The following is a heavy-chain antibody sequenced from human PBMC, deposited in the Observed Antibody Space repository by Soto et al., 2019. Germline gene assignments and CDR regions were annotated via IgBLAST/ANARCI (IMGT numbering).Heavy chain of an antibody. Sequence: QVQLVQSGAEVKKPGASVKVSCKASGYTFTSYAMHWVRQAPGQRLEWMGWINAGNGNTKYSQKFQGRVTITRDTSASTAYMELSSLRSEDTAVYYCARGFRSGDADWFDPGGQGTLVTVSS. D-gene: IGHD2-15*01. CDR2: INAGNGNT. J-gene: IGHJ5*02. V-gene: IGHV1-3*01. CDR3: ARGFRSGDADWFDP. CDR1: GYTFTSYA.